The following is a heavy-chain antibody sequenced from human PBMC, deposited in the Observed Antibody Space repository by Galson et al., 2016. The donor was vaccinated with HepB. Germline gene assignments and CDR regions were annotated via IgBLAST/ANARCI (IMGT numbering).Heavy chain of an antibody. CDR2: IKSYTDGGTT. D-gene: IGHD5-18*01. J-gene: IGHJ4*02. CDR1: GFTFSRAW. CDR3: TTSSTRGYTYDPSAY. Sequence: SLRLSCAASGFTFSRAWMNWVRQAPGKGLEWVGRIKSYTDGGTTAYAAPMKGRFTFSRDESSNRLYLQMNSLKTEDTAVYYCTTSSTRGYTYDPSAYWGRGTLVAVSS. V-gene: IGHV3-15*01.